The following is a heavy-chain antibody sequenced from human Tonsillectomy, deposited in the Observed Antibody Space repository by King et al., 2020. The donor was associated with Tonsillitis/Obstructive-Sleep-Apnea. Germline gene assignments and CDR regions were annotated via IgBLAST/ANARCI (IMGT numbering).Heavy chain of an antibody. J-gene: IGHJ3*02. D-gene: IGHD1-1*01. CDR3: ARGNRDGWNDATFDAFDI. CDR1: GGTFSSYA. CDR2: IIPIFGTA. Sequence: QLVQSGAEVKKPGSSVKVSCKASGGTFSSYAISWVRQAPGQGLEWMGGIIPIFGTANYAQKFQGRVTITADESTSTAYMELSSLRSEDTAVYYCARGNRDGWNDATFDAFDIWGQGTMVTVSS. V-gene: IGHV1-69*12.